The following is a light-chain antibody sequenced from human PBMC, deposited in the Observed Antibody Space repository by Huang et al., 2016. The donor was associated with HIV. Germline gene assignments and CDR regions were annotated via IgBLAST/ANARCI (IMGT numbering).Light chain of an antibody. Sequence: EIVLTQSPGTLSLSPGERATLSWRAVTTVSGSTVAWFQQKAGQAPRLLIYNAFRRATGIPERFSGSGSGTDFTLTISRLEPEDFAVYYCQQYGTSPRTFGQGTKLDIK. V-gene: IGKV3-20*01. CDR1: TTVSGST. CDR2: NAF. J-gene: IGKJ1*01. CDR3: QQYGTSPRT.